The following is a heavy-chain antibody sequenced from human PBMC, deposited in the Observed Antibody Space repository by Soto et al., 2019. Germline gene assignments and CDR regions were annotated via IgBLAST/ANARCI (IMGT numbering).Heavy chain of an antibody. CDR2: INAGNGNT. D-gene: IGHD3-16*01. CDR1: GYTFTSYA. J-gene: IGHJ3*02. CDR3: ARDAASCLTHREAFDI. Sequence: QVQLVQSGAEVKKPGASVKVSCKASGYTFTSYAMHWVRQAPGQRLEWMGWINAGNGNTKYSHKFQGRVTLTRDTSASQANMKLSILRSEDTAVYYCARDAASCLTHREAFDIWGQGTMLTVSS. V-gene: IGHV1-3*01.